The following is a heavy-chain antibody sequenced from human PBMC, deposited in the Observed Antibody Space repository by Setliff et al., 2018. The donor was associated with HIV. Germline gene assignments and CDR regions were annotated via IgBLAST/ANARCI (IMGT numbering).Heavy chain of an antibody. D-gene: IGHD3-22*01. CDR1: GGSISSGGYY. V-gene: IGHV4-39*01. J-gene: IGHJ4*02. CDR2: IHYSGST. CDR3: AAGLHYYDSTGYPLTFDY. Sequence: SETLSLTCTVSGGSISSGGYYWSWIRQHPGKGLEWIGYIHYSGSTYYNPSLKSRVTISVDTSKNQFSLKLSSVTAADTAVYYCAAGLHYYDSTGYPLTFDYWGQGALVTVSS.